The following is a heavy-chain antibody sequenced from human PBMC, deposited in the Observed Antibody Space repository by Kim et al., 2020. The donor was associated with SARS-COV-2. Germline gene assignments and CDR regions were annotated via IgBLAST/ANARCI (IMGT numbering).Heavy chain of an antibody. CDR2: INPDGSAK. J-gene: IGHJ4*02. CDR1: GFTLSTSY. Sequence: GGSLRLSCEASGFTLSTSYMTWVRRAPGKGLEWVAEINPDGSAKGYVDSVKGRFTISRDNFKNSLYLEMNSLRVEDTAVYYCARDPAYGALDYWGQGTLVTVSS. CDR3: ARDPAYGALDY. D-gene: IGHD2-21*01. V-gene: IGHV3-7*03.